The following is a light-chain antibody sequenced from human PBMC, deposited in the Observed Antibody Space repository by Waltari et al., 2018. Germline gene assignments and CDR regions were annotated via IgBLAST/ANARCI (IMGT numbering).Light chain of an antibody. V-gene: IGKV4-1*01. Sequence: DIVMTQSPDSLAVSLGDRATINCKSSQSILYTSDNRNHLTWYQQKPGQPPKLLIYWASTRESGVPDRFSGSGSGTNFTLTISSPQTEDVAVYYCQQYYNAPGTFGQGTRVEIK. CDR1: QSILYTSDNRNH. CDR2: WAS. CDR3: QQYYNAPGT. J-gene: IGKJ1*01.